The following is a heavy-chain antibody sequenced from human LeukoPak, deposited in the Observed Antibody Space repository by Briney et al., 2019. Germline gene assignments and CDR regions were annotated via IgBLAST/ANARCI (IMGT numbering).Heavy chain of an antibody. V-gene: IGHV3-7*03. CDR2: IKQGGSEK. CDR3: ARDHVVPAVYYYYGMDV. CDR1: GFTFSSYW. Sequence: GGSLRLSCAASGFTFSSYWMSWVRQAPGKGLEWVANIKQGGSEKYYVDSVKGRFTISRDNAKNSLYLQMNSLRAEDTAVYYCARDHVVPAVYYYYGMDVWGQGTTVTVSS. J-gene: IGHJ6*02. D-gene: IGHD2-2*01.